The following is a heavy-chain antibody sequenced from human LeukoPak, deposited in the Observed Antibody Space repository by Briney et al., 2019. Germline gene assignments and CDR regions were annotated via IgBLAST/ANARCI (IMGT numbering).Heavy chain of an antibody. D-gene: IGHD3-10*01. CDR3: VREYYGSGSYYNNDY. CDR2: IHYSGST. J-gene: IGHJ4*02. Sequence: PSETLSLTCTASGGSISNYYWSWIRQPPGKGLEWIGYIHYSGSTNYNPSLKSRVTMSVDTSKNQFSLKLSSVTAADTAVYYCVREYYGSGSYYNNDYWGQGTLVTVSS. V-gene: IGHV4-59*12. CDR1: GGSISNYY.